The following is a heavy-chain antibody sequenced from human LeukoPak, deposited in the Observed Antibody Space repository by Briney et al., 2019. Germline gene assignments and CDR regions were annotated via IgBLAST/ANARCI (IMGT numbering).Heavy chain of an antibody. CDR1: GYTFTDYY. J-gene: IGHJ4*01. CDR2: INPHGGGT. D-gene: IGHD6-13*01. V-gene: IGHV1-46*01. Sequence: GASVKVSCKASGYTFTDYYIHWVRQAPGQGLEWMGLINPHGGGTAYAQKFQGRVTMTRDTSTSTVYIDLSSLRSEDTAVYHCTRALYSSSWYSVYWGQGTLVTVSS. CDR3: TRALYSSSWYSVY.